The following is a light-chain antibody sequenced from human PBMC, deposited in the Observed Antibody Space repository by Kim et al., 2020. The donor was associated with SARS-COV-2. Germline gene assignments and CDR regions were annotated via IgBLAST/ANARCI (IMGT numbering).Light chain of an antibody. J-gene: IGLJ2*01. CDR2: YDY. V-gene: IGLV3-21*04. CDR3: QVWDNGSDYAV. CDR1: NIGGKS. Sequence: SYELTQPPSVSVAPGQTATITCGGNNIGGKSVHWYQQKPGQAPVPVIYYDYHRPSGIPERFSGSNSGNTATLSISRVEAGDEAVYYCQVWDNGSDYAVFGGGTKLTVL.